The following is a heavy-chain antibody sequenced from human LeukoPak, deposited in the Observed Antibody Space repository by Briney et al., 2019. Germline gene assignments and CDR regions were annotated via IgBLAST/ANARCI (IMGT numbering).Heavy chain of an antibody. CDR2: IYYSGST. CDR1: GGSISSYY. CDR3: ARVLGAYSYLYGPDLDY. V-gene: IGHV4-59*01. J-gene: IGHJ4*02. Sequence: SETLSLTCAVYGGSISSYYWSWIRQPPGKGLEWIGYIYYSGSTNYNPSLKSRVTISVDTSKNQFSLKLSSVTAADTAVYYCARVLGAYSYLYGPDLDYWGQGTLVTVSS. D-gene: IGHD3-16*01.